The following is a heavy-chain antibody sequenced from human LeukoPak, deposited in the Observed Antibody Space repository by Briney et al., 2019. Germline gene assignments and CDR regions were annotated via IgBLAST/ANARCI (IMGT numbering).Heavy chain of an antibody. CDR1: GYTFTSYG. D-gene: IGHD6-6*01. Sequence: ASVKVSFTASGYTFTSYGISWVRQAPGQGLEWMGWISAYNGNTNYAQKPQGRVTMTTDTSTSTAYMELRSLRSDDTAVYYCARDPRPYHSSLHSWFDPWGQGTLVTVSS. CDR3: ARDPRPYHSSLHSWFDP. V-gene: IGHV1-18*01. J-gene: IGHJ5*02. CDR2: ISAYNGNT.